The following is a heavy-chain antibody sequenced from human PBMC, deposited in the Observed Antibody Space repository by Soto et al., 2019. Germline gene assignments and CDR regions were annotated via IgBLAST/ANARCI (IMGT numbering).Heavy chain of an antibody. CDR2: INAGNGNT. CDR1: GYTFTSYA. CDR3: ARDRVAGTWFDP. J-gene: IGHJ5*02. Sequence: ASVKVSCKASGYTFTSYAMHWVRQAPGQRLEWMGWINAGNGNTKYSQKFQGRVTITRDTSASTAYMELSSLRSEDTAVYYCARDRVAGTWFDPWGQGTLVTVSS. V-gene: IGHV1-3*01. D-gene: IGHD6-19*01.